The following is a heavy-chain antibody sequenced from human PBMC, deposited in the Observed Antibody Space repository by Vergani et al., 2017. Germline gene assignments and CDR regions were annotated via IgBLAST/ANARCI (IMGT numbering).Heavy chain of an antibody. D-gene: IGHD1/OR15-1a*01. CDR3: AKDAGSXWNMGNYYYYYMDV. CDR1: GFTFSSYG. CDR2: ISYDGSNK. Sequence: QVQLVESGGGVVQPGRSLRLSCAASGFTFSSYGMHWVRQAPGKGLEWVAVISYDGSNKYYADSVKGRFTISRDNSKNTLYLQMNSLRAEDTAVYYCAKDAGSXWNMGNYYYYYMDVWGKGTTVTVSS. V-gene: IGHV3-30*18. J-gene: IGHJ6*03.